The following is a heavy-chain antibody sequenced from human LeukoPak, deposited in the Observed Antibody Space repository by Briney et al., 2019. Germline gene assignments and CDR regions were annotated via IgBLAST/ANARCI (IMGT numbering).Heavy chain of an antibody. CDR3: AREGSSSWPF. D-gene: IGHD6-13*01. J-gene: IGHJ3*01. CDR1: GYTFTSYG. CDR2: ISAYNGNT. V-gene: IGHV1-18*01. Sequence: ASVKVSCKASGYTFTSYGISWVRQAPGQGLEWMGWISAYNGNTNYAQKFQGRVTMTRDTSTSTVYMELSSLRSEDTAVYYCAREGSSSWPFWGQGTMVTVSS.